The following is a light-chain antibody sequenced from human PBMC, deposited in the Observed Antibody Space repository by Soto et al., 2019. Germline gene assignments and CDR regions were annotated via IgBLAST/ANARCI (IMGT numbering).Light chain of an antibody. J-gene: IGKJ1*01. CDR2: DAS. V-gene: IGKV3-11*01. Sequence: EIVLTQSPATLSLSPGERATLSCRASQSVSSYLALYQQRPGQAPRLLIYDASNRANGIPARFSGSGAVTDFSLTHSGLEPVGFAVSSCQQRSHWPWTFGHGNKVDLK. CDR3: QQRSHWPWT. CDR1: QSVSSY.